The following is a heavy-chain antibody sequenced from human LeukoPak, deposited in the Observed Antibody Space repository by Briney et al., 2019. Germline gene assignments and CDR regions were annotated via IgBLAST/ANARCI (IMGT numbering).Heavy chain of an antibody. CDR3: ASSMVRGVGGRFFDY. J-gene: IGHJ4*02. Sequence: SETLSLTCTVSGGSISSSYWSWIRQPAGKCLEWIGRIYTSGSTNYNPSLKSQVTMSVDTSKNQFSLKLSSVTAADTAVYYCASSMVRGVGGRFFDYWGQGTLVTVSS. CDR2: IYTSGST. D-gene: IGHD3-10*01. CDR1: GGSISSSY. V-gene: IGHV4-4*07.